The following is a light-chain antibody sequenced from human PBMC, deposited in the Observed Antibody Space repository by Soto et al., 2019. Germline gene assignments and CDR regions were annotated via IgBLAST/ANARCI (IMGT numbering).Light chain of an antibody. V-gene: IGKV2-30*01. CDR2: KVS. CDR1: QSLVSSDGNTY. Sequence: DPVLTQSPLSLPVTLGQPASISCKSSQSLVSSDGNTYLNWFLQRPGQSPRRLIYKVSNRDSGVPDRFSGSGSGPDFTLNISRVEADDVGVYYCMQGTLWPPKWTFGQGTKVEIK. J-gene: IGKJ1*01. CDR3: MQGTLWPPKWT.